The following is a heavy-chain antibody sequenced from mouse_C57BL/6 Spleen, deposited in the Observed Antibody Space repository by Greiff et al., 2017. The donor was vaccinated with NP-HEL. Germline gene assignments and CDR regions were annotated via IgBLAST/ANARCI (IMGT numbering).Heavy chain of an antibody. J-gene: IGHJ4*01. CDR1: GFTFSDYG. V-gene: IGHV5-17*01. CDR3: ARVRSTAMDY. CDR2: ISRGSSTI. Sequence: EVKVVESGGGLVKPGGSLKLSCAASGFTFSDYGMHWVRQAPEQGLEWVAYISRGSSTIYYADTVKGRFTISRDNAKNTLFLQMTSLRSEDTAMYYGARVRSTAMDYWGQGTSVTVSS. D-gene: IGHD1-1*01.